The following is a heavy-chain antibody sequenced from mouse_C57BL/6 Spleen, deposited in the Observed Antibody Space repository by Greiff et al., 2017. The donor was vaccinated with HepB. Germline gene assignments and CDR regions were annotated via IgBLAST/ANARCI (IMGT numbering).Heavy chain of an antibody. D-gene: IGHD1-1*01. CDR1: GFSLTSYG. CDR3: ARNFQDYGSSDYFDY. Sequence: VQLQQSGPGLVQPSQSLSITCTVSGFSLTSYGVHWVRQSPGKGLEWLGVIWSGGSTDYNAAFISRLSISKDNSKSQVFFKMNSLQADDTAIYYCARNFQDYGSSDYFDYWGQGTTLTVAS. CDR2: IWSGGST. V-gene: IGHV2-2*01. J-gene: IGHJ2*01.